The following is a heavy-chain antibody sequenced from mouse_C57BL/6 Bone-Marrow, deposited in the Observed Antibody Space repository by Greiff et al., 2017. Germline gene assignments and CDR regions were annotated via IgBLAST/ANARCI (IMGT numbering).Heavy chain of an antibody. CDR3: SSFDGNYFDF. CDR1: GFNIKDYY. V-gene: IGHV14-1*01. D-gene: IGHD2-3*01. CDR2: IDPEDGDT. J-gene: IGHJ2*01. Sequence: EVQLQQSGAELVRPGASVKLSCTASGFNIKDYYMHWVKQRPGQGLEWIGRIDPEDGDTEYASQFQGKATITSDTSSNTAYLQLSSLTSEDAAVYYCSSFDGNYFDFWGQGTPLTVAS.